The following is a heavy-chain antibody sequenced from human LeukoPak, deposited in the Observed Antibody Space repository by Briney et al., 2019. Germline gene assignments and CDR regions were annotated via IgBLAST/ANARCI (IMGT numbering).Heavy chain of an antibody. V-gene: IGHV3-21*01. Sequence: PGGSLRLSCAASGFTFSSYSMNWARQAPGKGLEWVSSISSSSSYIYYADSVKGRFTISRDNAKNSLYLQMNSLRAEDTAVYYCARAHGARDAFDIWGQGTMVTVSS. D-gene: IGHD3-16*01. J-gene: IGHJ3*02. CDR3: ARAHGARDAFDI. CDR2: ISSSSSYI. CDR1: GFTFSSYS.